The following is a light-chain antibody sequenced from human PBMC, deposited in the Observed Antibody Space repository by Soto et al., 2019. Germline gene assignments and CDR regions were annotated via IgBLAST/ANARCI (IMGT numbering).Light chain of an antibody. V-gene: IGKV3-11*01. Sequence: EIVLTQSPATLSLSPGERATLSCRASQSVSSYLAWYQQKPGQAPRLLIYDASNRATGIPARFSGSGSGTDFNLTISSLEPEDFAIYYGHQRSNWLTFGGGTKVEIK. CDR1: QSVSSY. J-gene: IGKJ4*01. CDR2: DAS. CDR3: HQRSNWLT.